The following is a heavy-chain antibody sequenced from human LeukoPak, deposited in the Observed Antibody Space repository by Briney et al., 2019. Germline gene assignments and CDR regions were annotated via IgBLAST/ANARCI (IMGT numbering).Heavy chain of an antibody. CDR3: ARHVGFITMVRGVINNNWFDP. V-gene: IGHV4-61*02. CDR1: GDSINSDDYY. D-gene: IGHD3-10*01. CDR2: FSVSGKS. Sequence: PSQTLSLTCTVSGDSINSDDYYWSWIRQPAGKGLEWIGRFSVSGKSNYNPSLKSRVTISVDTSKNQVSVKLTSVTAADTAVYYCARHVGFITMVRGVINNNWFDPWGQGTLVTVSS. J-gene: IGHJ5*02.